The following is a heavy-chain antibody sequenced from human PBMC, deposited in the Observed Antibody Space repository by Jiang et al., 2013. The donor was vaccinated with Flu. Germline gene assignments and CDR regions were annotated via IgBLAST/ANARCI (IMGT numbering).Heavy chain of an antibody. CDR1: GYTFTSYG. J-gene: IGHJ6*02. D-gene: IGHD2-2*02. V-gene: IGHV1-18*04. Sequence: SGAEVKKPGASVKVSCKASGYTFTSYGISWVRQAPGQGLEWMGWISAYNGNTNYAQKLQGRVTMTTDTSTSTAYMELRSLRSDDTAVYYCARAIVVVPAAIGYYYYGMDVWGQGTTVTVSS. CDR3: ARAIVVVPAAIGYYYYGMDV. CDR2: ISAYNGNT.